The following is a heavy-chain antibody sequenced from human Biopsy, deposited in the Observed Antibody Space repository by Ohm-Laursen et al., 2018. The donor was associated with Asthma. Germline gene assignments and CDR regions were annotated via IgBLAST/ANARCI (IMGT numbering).Heavy chain of an antibody. CDR3: AKITTDRQKANNWFDP. V-gene: IGHV3-21*04. CDR1: GFTFSNYG. Sequence: SLRLSCAASGFTFSNYGMHWVRQAPGKGLEWVASISSSGSTKYPSESVLGRCTISRDNTQKSMSLELRSLRVEDTAIYFCAKITTDRQKANNWFDPWGQGTLVTVSS. CDR2: ISSSGSTK. D-gene: IGHD3-22*01. J-gene: IGHJ5*01.